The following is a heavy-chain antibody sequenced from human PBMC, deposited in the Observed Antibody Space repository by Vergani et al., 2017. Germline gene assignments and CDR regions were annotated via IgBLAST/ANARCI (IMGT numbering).Heavy chain of an antibody. CDR3: AREGCSSTSCYAPYYYMDV. CDR2: ISYDGSNK. V-gene: IGHV3-30*07. Sequence: QVQLVESGGGVVQPGRSLRLSCAASGFTFSSYAMHWVRQAPGKGLEWVAVISYDGSNKYYADSVKGRFTISRDNAKNSLYLQMNSLRAEDTAVYYCAREGCSSTSCYAPYYYMDVWGKGTTVTVSS. J-gene: IGHJ6*03. CDR1: GFTFSSYA. D-gene: IGHD2-2*01.